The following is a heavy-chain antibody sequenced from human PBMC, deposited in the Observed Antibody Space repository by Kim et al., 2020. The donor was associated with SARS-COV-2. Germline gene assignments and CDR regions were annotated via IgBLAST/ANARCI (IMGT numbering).Heavy chain of an antibody. J-gene: IGHJ4*02. CDR1: GGTFSSYA. CDR3: ARVSGYDLRFNDY. D-gene: IGHD5-12*01. Sequence: SVKVSCKASGGTFSSYAISWVRQAPGQGLEWMGGIIPIFGTANYAQKFQGRATITADESTSTAYMELSSLRSEDTAVYYCARVSGYDLRFNDYWGQGTLLPVSP. CDR2: IIPIFGTA. V-gene: IGHV1-69*13.